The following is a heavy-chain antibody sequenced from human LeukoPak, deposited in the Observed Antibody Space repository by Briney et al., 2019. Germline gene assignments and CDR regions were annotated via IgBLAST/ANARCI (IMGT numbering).Heavy chain of an antibody. CDR2: ISGSGFNT. D-gene: IGHD3-22*01. Sequence: PGGSLRLSCAASGFTFSSYDMTWVRQAPGKGLEWVSAISGSGFNTYYADSVKGRFTISRDNSKNTLYLQMNSLRAEDTAVYYCAKDRLSMIVVVITTGAFDIWGQGTMVTVSS. V-gene: IGHV3-23*01. J-gene: IGHJ3*02. CDR1: GFTFSSYD. CDR3: AKDRLSMIVVVITTGAFDI.